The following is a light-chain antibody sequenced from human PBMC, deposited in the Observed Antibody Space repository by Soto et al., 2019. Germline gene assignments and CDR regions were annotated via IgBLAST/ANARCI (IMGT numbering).Light chain of an antibody. CDR2: DAS. CDR3: QQYDNLPPCT. V-gene: IGKV1-33*01. J-gene: IGKJ3*01. Sequence: DIQMTQSPSSLSASVGDRVTITCQASQDISNYLNWYQQKPGKAPKLLIYDASNLETGVPSRFSGSGSGTDFTLTISSLQPEDIATYYCQQYDNLPPCTFGPGTKVDIK. CDR1: QDISNY.